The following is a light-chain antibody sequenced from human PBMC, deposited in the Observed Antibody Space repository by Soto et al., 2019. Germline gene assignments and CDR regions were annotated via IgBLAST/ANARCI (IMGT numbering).Light chain of an antibody. V-gene: IGKV3-11*01. CDR2: GAS. J-gene: IGKJ1*01. CDR1: QSVSSY. CDR3: QQFAASPRT. Sequence: EIVLTQSPATLSLSPGERATLSCRASQSVSSYLAWYQQKPGQAPRLLIGASTRATGIPDRFSDSGSGTDFTLTISRLEPEDFAVYYCQQFAASPRTFGQGTQVDIK.